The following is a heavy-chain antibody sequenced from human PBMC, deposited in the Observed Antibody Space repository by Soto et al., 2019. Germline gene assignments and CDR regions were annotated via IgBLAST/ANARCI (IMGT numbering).Heavy chain of an antibody. V-gene: IGHV3-13*01. CDR1: GFTFSSYD. J-gene: IGHJ4*02. D-gene: IGHD4-17*01. Sequence: GGSLRLSCAASGFTFSSYDMHWVRQATGKGLEWVSAIGTAGDTYYPGSVKGRFTISRENAKNSLYLQMNSLRAEDTAVYYCARGGVYYGDYADHAIEYWGQGTLVTVSS. CDR2: IGTAGDT. CDR3: ARGGVYYGDYADHAIEY.